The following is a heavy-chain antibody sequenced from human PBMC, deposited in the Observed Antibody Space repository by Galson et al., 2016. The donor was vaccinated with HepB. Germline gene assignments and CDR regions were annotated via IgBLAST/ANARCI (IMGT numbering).Heavy chain of an antibody. CDR3: AGANVAAAGVDFDF. V-gene: IGHV3-21*01. CDR2: ISRAGGYL. Sequence: SLRLSCAASGFTFSIYTMNWVCQAPGKGLEWVSSISRAGGYLYYADSVEGRFTISRDHAKQSLYLQMNSLSVGDTAVYYCAGANVAAAGVDFDFWGQGTRVTVSS. J-gene: IGHJ4*02. CDR1: GFTFSIYT. D-gene: IGHD6-13*01.